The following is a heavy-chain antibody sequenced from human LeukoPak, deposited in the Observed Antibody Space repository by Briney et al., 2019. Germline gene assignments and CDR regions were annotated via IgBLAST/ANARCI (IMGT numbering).Heavy chain of an antibody. CDR1: GFTFSTYS. CDR3: AKGSSVAVAGTLDY. D-gene: IGHD6-19*01. Sequence: GGSLRLSCAASGFTFSTYSMNWVRQAPGKGLEWVSYISSSSSSIYYTDSVKGRFTISRDNAKNSLYLQMNSLRAEDTALYYCAKGSSVAVAGTLDYWGQGTLVTVSS. V-gene: IGHV3-48*04. CDR2: ISSSSSSI. J-gene: IGHJ4*02.